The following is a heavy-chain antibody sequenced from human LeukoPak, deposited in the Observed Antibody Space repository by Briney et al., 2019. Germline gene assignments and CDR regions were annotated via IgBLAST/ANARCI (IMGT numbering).Heavy chain of an antibody. V-gene: IGHV1-2*02. CDR3: ARYMAAAGTFDY. D-gene: IGHD6-13*01. CDR1: GYTFTAYY. CDR2: INPNSGAT. J-gene: IGHJ4*02. Sequence: GASVKVSCKASGYTFTAYYMHWVRQAPGQGLERMGWINPNSGATYYEQKFQGRVTMTRDTSISTAYMEVSRLRSDDSAVYYCARYMAAAGTFDYWGQGTLVTVSS.